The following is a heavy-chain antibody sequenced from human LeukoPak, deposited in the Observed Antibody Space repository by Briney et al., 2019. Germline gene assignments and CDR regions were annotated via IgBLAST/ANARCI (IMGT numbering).Heavy chain of an antibody. CDR1: GYIFTGYY. J-gene: IGHJ3*02. Sequence: GASVKVSCKASGYIFTGYYMHWVRQAPGQGLEWMGIINPSGGSTSYAQKFQGRVTMTRDTSTSTVYMELSSLRSEDTAVYYCARDFTYYDFWSGYGAFDIWGQGTMVTVSS. CDR3: ARDFTYYDFWSGYGAFDI. V-gene: IGHV1-46*01. D-gene: IGHD3-3*01. CDR2: INPSGGST.